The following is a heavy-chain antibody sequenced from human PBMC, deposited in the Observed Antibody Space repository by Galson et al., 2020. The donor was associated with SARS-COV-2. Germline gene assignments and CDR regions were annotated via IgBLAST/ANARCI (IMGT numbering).Heavy chain of an antibody. CDR3: ARGWSNCSGGSCYHPRGFDP. CDR1: GGSFSGYY. CDR2: INHSGST. V-gene: IGHV4-34*01. J-gene: IGHJ5*02. Sequence: SETLSLTCAVYGGSFSGYYWSWIRQPPGKGLEWIGEINHSGSTNYNPSLKSRVTISVDTSKNQFSLKLSSVTAADTAVYYCARGWSNCSGGSCYHPRGFDPWGQGTLVTVSS. D-gene: IGHD2-15*01.